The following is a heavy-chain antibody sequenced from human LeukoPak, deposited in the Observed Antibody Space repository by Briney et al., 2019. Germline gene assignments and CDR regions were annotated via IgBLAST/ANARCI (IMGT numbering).Heavy chain of an antibody. D-gene: IGHD2-2*01. V-gene: IGHV3-7*01. J-gene: IGHJ1*01. Sequence: PGGSLRLSCVASGFRFGRDWISWVRQAPGKGLDWVACVKQDGTEKNYVVSVWGRFTVSVDNGKNSLYLQMNSLRAEDTAKYYCATLDSTKSVLWGRGTAVIVSS. CDR1: GFRFGRDW. CDR2: VKQDGTEK. CDR3: ATLDSTKSVL.